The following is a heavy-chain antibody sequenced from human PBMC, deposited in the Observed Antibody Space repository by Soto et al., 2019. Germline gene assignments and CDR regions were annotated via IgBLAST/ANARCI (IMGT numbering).Heavy chain of an antibody. CDR3: ARPRVVVVPAAIEGDYYGMDG. CDR1: GYSFMNYW. CDR2: IYPGDSDT. V-gene: IGHV5-51*01. Sequence: GESLKISCEGSGYSFMNYWIAWVRQKPGKGLEWMGIIYPGDSDTRYSPSFQGQVNISADKSISTAYLQWSSLKASDTAMYYCARPRVVVVPAAIEGDYYGMDGWGQGTTVTVSS. D-gene: IGHD2-2*01. J-gene: IGHJ6*02.